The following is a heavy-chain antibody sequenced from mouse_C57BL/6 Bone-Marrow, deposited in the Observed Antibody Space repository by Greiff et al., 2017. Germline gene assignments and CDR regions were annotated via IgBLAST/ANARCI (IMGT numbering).Heavy chain of an antibody. V-gene: IGHV1-47*01. CDR3: ARKRYYGSSPYFDY. Sequence: VKLVESGAELVKPGASVKMSCKASGYTFTTYPIEWMKQNHGKSLEWIGNFHPYNDDTKYNEKFKGKATLTVEKSSSTVYLELSRLTSDDSAVYYCARKRYYGSSPYFDYWGQGTTLTVSS. CDR2: FHPYNDDT. D-gene: IGHD1-1*01. CDR1: GYTFTTYP. J-gene: IGHJ2*01.